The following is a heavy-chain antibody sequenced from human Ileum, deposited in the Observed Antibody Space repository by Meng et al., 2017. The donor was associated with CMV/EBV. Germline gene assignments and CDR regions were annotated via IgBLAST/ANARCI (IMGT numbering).Heavy chain of an antibody. V-gene: IGHV1-46*01. CDR2: TDPSGGST. CDR3: ARRDYYHTSAYLDY. CDR1: GYTFTNYY. J-gene: IGHJ4*02. D-gene: IGHD3-22*01. Sequence: ASGYTFTNYYIHWVRQATGQGLEWMGITDPSGGSTSYAQTLQGRVTMTRDTSTSTVYMELNSLRSEDTAVYYCARRDYYHTSAYLDYWGQGTLVTVSS.